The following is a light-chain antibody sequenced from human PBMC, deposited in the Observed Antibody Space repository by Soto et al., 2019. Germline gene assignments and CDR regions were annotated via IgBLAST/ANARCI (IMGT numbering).Light chain of an antibody. CDR2: AAS. J-gene: IGKJ4*01. CDR1: QGISSF. V-gene: IGKV1-9*01. Sequence: IPLTQSPSSLSASVGDRVTITCRASQGISSFLAWYQQKPGKAPKLLIYAASTLESGVPSTFSGSSSGTDFTLTISSLQPEDFATYYCQQLNSYPLTFGGGTKVEIK. CDR3: QQLNSYPLT.